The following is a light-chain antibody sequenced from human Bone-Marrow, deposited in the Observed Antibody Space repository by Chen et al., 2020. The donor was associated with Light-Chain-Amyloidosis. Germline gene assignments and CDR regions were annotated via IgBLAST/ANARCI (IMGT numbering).Light chain of an antibody. CDR1: SSDVGGDNH. CDR2: EVT. J-gene: IGLJ1*01. Sequence: HSALTPPAPVPGSPGQSITISATGTSSDVGGDNHVSWYQQHPDKAPKLMVYEVTNRPSWVPDRFSGSKSDNTASLTISGLQTEDEADYFCSSYTITNTLVFGSGTRVTVL. CDR3: SSYTITNTLV. V-gene: IGLV2-14*01.